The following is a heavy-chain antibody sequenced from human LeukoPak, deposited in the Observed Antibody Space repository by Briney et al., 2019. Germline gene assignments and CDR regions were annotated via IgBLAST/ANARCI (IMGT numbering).Heavy chain of an antibody. V-gene: IGHV3-23*01. D-gene: IGHD3-10*01. CDR1: GFTFSSYA. CDR2: ISGSGGST. CDR3: ARGLLWFGELLSVFDY. J-gene: IGHJ4*02. Sequence: PGGSLRLSCAASGFTFSSYAMSWVRQAPGKGLEWVSAISGSGGSTYYADSVKGRFTISRDNAKNSLYLQMNSLRAEDTAVYYCARGLLWFGELLSVFDYWGQGTLVTVSS.